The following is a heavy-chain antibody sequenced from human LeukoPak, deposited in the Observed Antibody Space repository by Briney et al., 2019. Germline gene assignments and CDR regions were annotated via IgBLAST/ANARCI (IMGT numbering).Heavy chain of an antibody. CDR3: ARGQVEWDGYNFLSAGWGWYFDL. D-gene: IGHD5-24*01. CDR1: GDSVSSNSAA. V-gene: IGHV6-1*01. J-gene: IGHJ2*01. CDR2: TYYRSKWYN. Sequence: SQTLSLTCAISGDSVSSNSAAWNWIRQSPSRGLEWLGRTYYRSKWYNDYAVSVKSRITINPDTSKNQFSLQLNSVTPEDTAVYYCARGQVEWDGYNFLSAGWGWYFDLWGRGTLVTVSS.